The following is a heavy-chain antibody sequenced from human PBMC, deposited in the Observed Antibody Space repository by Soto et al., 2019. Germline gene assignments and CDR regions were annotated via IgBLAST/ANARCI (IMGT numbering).Heavy chain of an antibody. CDR2: IWYDGSNK. D-gene: IGHD6-19*01. CDR1: GFTFSSYG. CDR3: ARDQMGQWLVLAGYMDV. Sequence: GGSLRLSCAASGFTFSSYGMHWVRQAPGKGLEWVAVIWYDGSNKYYADSVKGRFTISRDNSKNTLYLQMNSLRAEDTAVYYCARDQMGQWLVLAGYMDVWGKGTTVTVSS. J-gene: IGHJ6*03. V-gene: IGHV3-33*01.